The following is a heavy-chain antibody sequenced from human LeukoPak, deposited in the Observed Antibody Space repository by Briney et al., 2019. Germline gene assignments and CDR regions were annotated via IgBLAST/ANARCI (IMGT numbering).Heavy chain of an antibody. J-gene: IGHJ3*02. V-gene: IGHV3-48*01. CDR3: AKDGPPLFTTVDAFDI. CDR1: GFTVSSNS. CDR2: ISSSGSTI. Sequence: GGSLRLSCTVSGFTVSSNSMNWVRQAPGKGLECVSYISSSGSTIYYADAVKGRFTIFRDNSKNTLYLQMNSLRAEDTAVYYCAKDGPPLFTTVDAFDIWGQGTMVTVSS. D-gene: IGHD4-17*01.